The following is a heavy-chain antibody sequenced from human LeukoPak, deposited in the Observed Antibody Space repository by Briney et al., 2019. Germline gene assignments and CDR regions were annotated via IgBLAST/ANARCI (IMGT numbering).Heavy chain of an antibody. CDR2: ISGSGGST. J-gene: IGHJ4*02. D-gene: IGHD3-10*01. CDR1: GFTASGNY. CDR3: ANVNTMVRGVIPRSYYFDY. Sequence: PGGSLRLSCAASGFTASGNYMSWVRQAPGKGLEWVSAISGSGGSTYYADSVKGRFTISRDNSKNTLYLQMNSLRAEDTAVYYCANVNTMVRGVIPRSYYFDYWGQGTLVTVSS. V-gene: IGHV3-23*01.